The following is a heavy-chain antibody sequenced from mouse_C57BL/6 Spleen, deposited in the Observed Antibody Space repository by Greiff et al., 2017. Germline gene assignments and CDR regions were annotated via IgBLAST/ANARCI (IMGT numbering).Heavy chain of an antibody. CDR1: GYSFTGYY. CDR3: ARSYYDYDVGAY. J-gene: IGHJ3*01. Sequence: EVKLQESGPELVKPGASVKISCKASGYSFTGYYMNWVKQSPEKSLEWIGEINPSTGGTTYNQKFKAKATLTVDKSSSTAYMQLKSLTSEDSAVYYCARSYYDYDVGAYWGQGTLVTVSA. D-gene: IGHD2-4*01. V-gene: IGHV1-42*01. CDR2: INPSTGGT.